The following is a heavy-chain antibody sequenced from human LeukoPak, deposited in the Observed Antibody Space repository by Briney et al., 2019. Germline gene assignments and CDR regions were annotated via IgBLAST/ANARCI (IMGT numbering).Heavy chain of an antibody. CDR1: GFTFDNYA. D-gene: IGHD2-21*02. CDR3: AKAPAYCAGDCYSDS. CDR2: ISGSAHST. V-gene: IGHV3-23*01. Sequence: GGSLRLSCAASGFTFDNYAMSWVRQAPGKGLEWVSAISGSAHSTYYADSVKGRFTISRDNYKNTLYLQVNSLRAEDTAVYYCAKAPAYCAGDCYSDSWGQGTLVTVSS. J-gene: IGHJ4*02.